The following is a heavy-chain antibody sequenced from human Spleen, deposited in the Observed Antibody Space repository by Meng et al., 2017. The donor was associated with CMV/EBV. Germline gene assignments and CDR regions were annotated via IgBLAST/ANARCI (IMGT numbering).Heavy chain of an antibody. D-gene: IGHD2-2*01. Sequence: GESLKISCAASGFTFSNYAMNWVRQAPGKGLEWVSGISASIGGTYYADSVKGRFTISRDNLKNTLYLQMNRLRAEDTAVYYCAKVLSSVVVPTAIQGYRYGMDVWGQGTTVTVSS. CDR2: ISASIGGT. V-gene: IGHV3-23*01. CDR1: GFTFSNYA. CDR3: AKVLSSVVVPTAIQGYRYGMDV. J-gene: IGHJ6*02.